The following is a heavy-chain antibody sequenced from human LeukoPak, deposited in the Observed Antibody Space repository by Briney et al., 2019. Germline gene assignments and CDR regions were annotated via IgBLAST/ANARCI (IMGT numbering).Heavy chain of an antibody. Sequence: PSETLSLTCTVSGGSISSYYWSWIRQPPGKGLGWIGYIYDSGSTNYNPSLKSRVTISVDTSKNQFSLKLSSVTAADTAVYYCARGRGYYDAFDIWGQGTMVTVSS. D-gene: IGHD3-22*01. CDR3: ARGRGYYDAFDI. J-gene: IGHJ3*02. V-gene: IGHV4-59*01. CDR2: IYDSGST. CDR1: GGSISSYY.